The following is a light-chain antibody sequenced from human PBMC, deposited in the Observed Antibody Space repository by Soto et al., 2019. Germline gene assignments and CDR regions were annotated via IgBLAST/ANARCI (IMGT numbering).Light chain of an antibody. CDR2: DAS. V-gene: IGKV3D-20*02. CDR1: QSVTSNY. J-gene: IGKJ4*01. Sequence: EVVMTQSPATLSVSPGERATLSCRASQSVTSNYLAWYQQKPGQAPRLLIYDASNRATGIPARFSGSGSATDFTLTISSLEPEDFAVYFCQQRCDWPLTFGGGTKVDIK. CDR3: QQRCDWPLT.